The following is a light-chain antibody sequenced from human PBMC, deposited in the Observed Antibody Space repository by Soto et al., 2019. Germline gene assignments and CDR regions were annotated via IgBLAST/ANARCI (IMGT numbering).Light chain of an antibody. J-gene: IGKJ5*01. Sequence: EIVLTQSPATLSLSPGETATLSCRASQSVRTFLAWYQQKPGQTPRLLIYDASNRATGIPARFSGSGSRTDFTLTISSLEPEDFAVYYCQHRYNWLITFGQGTRLEIK. CDR3: QHRYNWLIT. CDR2: DAS. CDR1: QSVRTF. V-gene: IGKV3-11*01.